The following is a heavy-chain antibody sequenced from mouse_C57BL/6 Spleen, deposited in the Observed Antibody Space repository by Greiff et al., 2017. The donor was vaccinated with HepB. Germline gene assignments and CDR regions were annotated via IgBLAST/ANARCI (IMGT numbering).Heavy chain of an antibody. CDR3: ATSTMITEAWFAY. CDR1: GYAFSSSW. J-gene: IGHJ3*01. Sequence: VKLMESGPELVKPGASVKISCKASGYAFSSSWMNWVKQRPGKGLEWIGRIYPGDGDTNYNGKFKGKATLTADKSSSTAYMQLSSLTSEDSAVYFCATSTMITEAWFAYWGQGTLVTVSA. D-gene: IGHD2-4*01. V-gene: IGHV1-82*01. CDR2: IYPGDGDT.